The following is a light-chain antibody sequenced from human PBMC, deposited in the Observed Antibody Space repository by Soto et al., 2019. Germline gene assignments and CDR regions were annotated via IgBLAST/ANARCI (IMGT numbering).Light chain of an antibody. CDR2: TDN. J-gene: IGLJ7*01. Sequence: QSALTQPPSASGTPGQRVPISCSGSNSNIGDNSVNWYPQLPRTAPKLLIYTDNQRPSGVPDRFSGSKSGTSASLAISGLQSGDEAVYYWATWDDSLIGLVFGGGTQLTVL. CDR1: NSNIGDNS. V-gene: IGLV1-44*01. CDR3: ATWDDSLIGLV.